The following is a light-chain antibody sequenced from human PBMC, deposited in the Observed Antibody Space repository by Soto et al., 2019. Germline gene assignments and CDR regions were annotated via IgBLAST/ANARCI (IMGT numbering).Light chain of an antibody. CDR1: SSDVGGDNY. CDR3: SSHASYSTRV. J-gene: IGLJ1*01. V-gene: IGLV2-14*01. CDR2: EVS. Sequence: QSALTQPASVSGSPGQWIAISCTGTSSDVGGDNYVSCYQQHPAKAPKLMIHEVSNRPSGISDRFSGSKSGNTASLTISGLQADDEADYYCSSHASYSTRVFGTGTKVTVL.